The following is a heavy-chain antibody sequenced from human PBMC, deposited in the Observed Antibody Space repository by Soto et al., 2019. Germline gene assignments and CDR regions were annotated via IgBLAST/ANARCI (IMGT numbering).Heavy chain of an antibody. CDR1: GYTFSDYF. Sequence: QVQLVQSGAEVEKSGASVKVSCKASGYTFSDYFIQWLRQAPGQGLEWVASINPKTAATNYAKKFQDRVTLTSDTSFSTAYLELTRLRPDDTAVYYCARIKWGLDYYSGMDVWGQGTAVTVSS. CDR3: ARIKWGLDYYSGMDV. J-gene: IGHJ6*02. V-gene: IGHV1-2*02. D-gene: IGHD1-26*01. CDR2: INPKTAAT.